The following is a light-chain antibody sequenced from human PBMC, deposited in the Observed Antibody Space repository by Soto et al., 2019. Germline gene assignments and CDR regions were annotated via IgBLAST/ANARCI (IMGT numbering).Light chain of an antibody. J-gene: IGKJ1*01. CDR3: QQAYNTTPT. CDR2: AAS. Sequence: DIPMTQSPSSLAASVGDRFTISCRASQSMSNQLNWFQQKPGKAPKLLNYAASSLQRGVPSRFGVCGSGTDFTLTISGLQPEAFATYYCQQAYNTTPTIGQGTKVVIK. CDR1: QSMSNQ. V-gene: IGKV1-39*01.